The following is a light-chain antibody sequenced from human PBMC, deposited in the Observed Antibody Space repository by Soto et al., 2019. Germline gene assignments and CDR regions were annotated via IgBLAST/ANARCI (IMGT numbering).Light chain of an antibody. Sequence: EIAMTQSLATLSVSPGETATHACRASQSVNYNLAWYQQKPGQGPRLVIYGAFSRATGIPARFSGSGSGTEFTLTISSLQSEDFAVYYCQQYKNWPPLTFGGGTKVEIK. CDR1: QSVNYN. CDR2: GAF. CDR3: QQYKNWPPLT. V-gene: IGKV3-15*01. J-gene: IGKJ4*01.